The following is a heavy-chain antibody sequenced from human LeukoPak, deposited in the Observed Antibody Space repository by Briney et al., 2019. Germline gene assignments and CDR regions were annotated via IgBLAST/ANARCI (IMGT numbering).Heavy chain of an antibody. CDR3: ARGGSRYDSSGYYP. Sequence: GGSLRLSCAASGFTFSNYEMNWVRQAPGEGLEWISYISSSGSPTYYADSVKGRFTISRDNAKNSLSLQMNSLRAEDTAVYYCARGGSRYDSSGYYPWGQGTLVTVSS. CDR2: ISSSGSPT. V-gene: IGHV3-48*03. D-gene: IGHD3-22*01. J-gene: IGHJ5*02. CDR1: GFTFSNYE.